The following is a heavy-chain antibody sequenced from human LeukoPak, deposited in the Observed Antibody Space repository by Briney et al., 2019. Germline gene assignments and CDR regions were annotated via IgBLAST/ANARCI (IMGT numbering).Heavy chain of an antibody. J-gene: IGHJ4*02. Sequence: GASVKVSCTASGYTFTTYYVHWVRQASGQGLEWMGIISPSGGSTTYAQNFQGRVTMTRDTSTSTVYMELSSLRSEDTAVYYCARDSSSSSFDYWGQGTLVTVSS. CDR3: ARDSSSSSFDY. CDR1: GYTFTTYY. D-gene: IGHD6-6*01. V-gene: IGHV1-46*01. CDR2: ISPSGGST.